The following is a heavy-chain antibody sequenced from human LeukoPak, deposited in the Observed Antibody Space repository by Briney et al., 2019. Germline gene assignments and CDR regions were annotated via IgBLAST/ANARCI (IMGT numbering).Heavy chain of an antibody. V-gene: IGHV3-48*01. CDR1: GFTFSSYS. CDR3: TAGMATIYAFDY. Sequence: PGGSLRLSCAASGFTFSSYSMNWVHQAPGKGLEWVSYISSSSSTIYYADSVKGRFTISRDNAKNSLYLQMNSLRAEDTAVYYCTAGMATIYAFDYWGQGTLVTVSS. J-gene: IGHJ4*02. D-gene: IGHD5-24*01. CDR2: ISSSSSTI.